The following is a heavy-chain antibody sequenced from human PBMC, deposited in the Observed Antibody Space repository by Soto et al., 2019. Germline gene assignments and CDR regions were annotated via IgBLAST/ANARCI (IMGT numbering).Heavy chain of an antibody. CDR2: ISWNSGSI. D-gene: IGHD3-3*01. CDR3: AKGSAVGYYYYMDV. V-gene: IGHV3-9*01. CDR1: GFTFDAYA. J-gene: IGHJ6*03. Sequence: EVQLVESGGGLVQPGRSLRLSCAASGFTFDAYAMHWVRQAPGKGLEWVSGISWNSGSIGYADSVKGRFTISRDNAKNSLYLQMNSLRAEDTALYYCAKGSAVGYYYYMDVWGKGTTVTVSS.